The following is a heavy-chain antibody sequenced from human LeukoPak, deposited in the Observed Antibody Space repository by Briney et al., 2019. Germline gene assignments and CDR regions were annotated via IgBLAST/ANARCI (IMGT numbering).Heavy chain of an antibody. CDR2: ITLNSGDT. Sequence: ASVKASCKASGHTFTVHYIHWVRQGPGQGLEWLGWITLNSGDTRYAQKFQGRLTMTSDTSISTGYMELSRLQFDDTAVYYCAREGQLGLDNWGQGTLVTVSS. V-gene: IGHV1-2*02. CDR1: GHTFTVHY. J-gene: IGHJ1*01. CDR3: AREGQLGLDN. D-gene: IGHD1-1*01.